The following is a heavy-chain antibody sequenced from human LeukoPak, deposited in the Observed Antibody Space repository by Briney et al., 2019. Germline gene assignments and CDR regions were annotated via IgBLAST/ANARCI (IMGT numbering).Heavy chain of an antibody. Sequence: GGSLRLSCVVSGFTFSSDWMTWVRQAPGKGLEWVGRIKKKTDGGTTDYAAPVKGRFTISRDDSKNTLYLQMNSLTTEDTAIYYCTTEYYYDSPGIFDYWGQGTLVTVSS. V-gene: IGHV3-15*01. J-gene: IGHJ4*02. D-gene: IGHD3-22*01. CDR1: GFTFSSDW. CDR2: IKKKTDGGTT. CDR3: TTEYYYDSPGIFDY.